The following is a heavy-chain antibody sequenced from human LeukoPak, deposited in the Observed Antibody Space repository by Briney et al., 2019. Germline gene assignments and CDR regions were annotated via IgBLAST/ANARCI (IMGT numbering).Heavy chain of an antibody. CDR3: RPKDSTYAGGD. CDR2: ISSSSSYM. J-gene: IGHJ4*02. V-gene: IGHV3-21*01. D-gene: IGHD2-8*02. CDR1: GFTFSSYS. Sequence: GGSLRLSCAASGFTFSSYSMNWVRQAPGKGLEWVSSISSSSSYMYYADSVKGRFTISRDNAKNSLYLQMNSLRAEDTAVYYCRPKDSTYAGGDWGQGTLVTVSS.